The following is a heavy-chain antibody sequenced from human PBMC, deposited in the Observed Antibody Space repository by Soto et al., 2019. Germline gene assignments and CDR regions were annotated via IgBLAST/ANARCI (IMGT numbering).Heavy chain of an antibody. CDR2: IIPIFGTA. D-gene: IGHD4-17*01. V-gene: IGHV1-69*13. CDR3: ARSYGDYTPFDY. J-gene: IGHJ4*02. Sequence: RASVKVSCKASGGTFSSYAISWVRQAPGQGLEWMGGIIPIFGTANYAQKFQGRVTITADESTSTAYMELSSLRSEDTAVYYCARSYGDYTPFDYWGQGTLVTVSS. CDR1: GGTFSSYA.